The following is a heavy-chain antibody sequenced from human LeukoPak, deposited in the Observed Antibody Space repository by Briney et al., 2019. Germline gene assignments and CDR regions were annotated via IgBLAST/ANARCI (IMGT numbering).Heavy chain of an antibody. Sequence: GGSLRLSCAASGLTFSNHAMSWVRQAPGKGLEWVSAISGNGDNTYYSGSVKGRFTISRDNSKNTLFLHMRTLRAEDTALYYCAKIFGWHLVVVTAYDAFDTWGQGTMVSVSS. V-gene: IGHV3-23*01. CDR3: AKIFGWHLVVVTAYDAFDT. D-gene: IGHD2-21*02. J-gene: IGHJ3*02. CDR2: ISGNGDNT. CDR1: GLTFSNHA.